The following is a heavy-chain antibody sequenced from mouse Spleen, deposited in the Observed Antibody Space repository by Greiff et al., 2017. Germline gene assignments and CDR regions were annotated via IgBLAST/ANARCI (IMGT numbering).Heavy chain of an antibody. V-gene: IGHV1-4*01. CDR3: AREGGNFYFDY. Sequence: VQLQESGAELARPGASVKMSCKASGYTFTSYTMHWVKQRPGQGLEWIGYINPSSGYTKYNQKFKDKATLTADKSSSTAYMQLSSLTSEDSAVYYCAREGGNFYFDYWGQGTTLTVSS. D-gene: IGHD2-1*01. J-gene: IGHJ2*01. CDR2: INPSSGYT. CDR1: GYTFTSYT.